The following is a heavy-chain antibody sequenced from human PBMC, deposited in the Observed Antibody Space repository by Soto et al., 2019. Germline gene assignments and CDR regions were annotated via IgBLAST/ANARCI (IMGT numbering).Heavy chain of an antibody. CDR1: GGSISSGGYS. CDR3: ARVNDSSSWYLYYYYGMDV. D-gene: IGHD6-13*01. V-gene: IGHV4-31*03. J-gene: IGHJ6*02. Sequence: QVQLQESGPGLVKPSQTLSLTCTVSGGSISSGGYSWSWIRKHPGKGLEWLGYIYYSGSTYYNPSPKSRVTISVDTSKNQCSLKLSSVTAADTAVYYCARVNDSSSWYLYYYYGMDVWGQGTTVTVSS. CDR2: IYYSGST.